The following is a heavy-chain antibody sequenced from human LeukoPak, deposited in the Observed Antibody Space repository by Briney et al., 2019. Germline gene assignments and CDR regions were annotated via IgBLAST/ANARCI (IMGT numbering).Heavy chain of an antibody. V-gene: IGHV3-64D*06. D-gene: IGHD3-10*01. Sequence: PGRSLRLSCAASGFTFSSYAMHWVRQAPGKGLEYVSAISSNGGSTYYADSVKGRFTISRDNSKNTLYLQMSSLRAEDTAVYYCVTESGYYYGMDVWGQGTTVTVSS. CDR3: VTESGYYYGMDV. J-gene: IGHJ6*02. CDR1: GFTFSSYA. CDR2: ISSNGGST.